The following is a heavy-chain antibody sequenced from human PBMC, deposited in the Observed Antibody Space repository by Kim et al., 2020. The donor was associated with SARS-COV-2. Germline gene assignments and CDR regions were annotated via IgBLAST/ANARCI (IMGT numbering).Heavy chain of an antibody. D-gene: IGHD3-16*01. J-gene: IGHJ4*02. CDR3: ATRARGFSDCFDS. Sequence: YTKKIQGRVTMTGDTTTDTAYMELSSLRSEDTAVYYCATRARGFSDCFDSWGQGTLVTVSS. V-gene: IGHV1-24*01.